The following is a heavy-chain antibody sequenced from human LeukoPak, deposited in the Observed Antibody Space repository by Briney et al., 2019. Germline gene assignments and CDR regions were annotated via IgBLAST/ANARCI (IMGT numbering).Heavy chain of an antibody. Sequence: PSETLSLTCTVSGGSISSGGYYWSWIRQHPGKGLEWIGYIYYSGSTYYNPPLKSRVTISVDTSKNQFSLKLSSVTAADTAVYYCARILWFGDNWFDPWGQGTLVTVSS. CDR2: IYYSGST. V-gene: IGHV4-31*03. CDR3: ARILWFGDNWFDP. CDR1: GGSISSGGYY. D-gene: IGHD3-10*01. J-gene: IGHJ5*02.